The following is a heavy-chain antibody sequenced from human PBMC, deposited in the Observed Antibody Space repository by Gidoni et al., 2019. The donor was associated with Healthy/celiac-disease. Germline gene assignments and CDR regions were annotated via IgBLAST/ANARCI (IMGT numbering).Heavy chain of an antibody. CDR1: GCSISLGGYS. CDR2: IYHSGST. CDR3: ARGASIEVPAASLPNWFDP. J-gene: IGHJ5*02. V-gene: IGHV4-30-2*01. Sequence: QLQLHESCSGLVKPSQTLSLTCAVSGCSISLGGYSWSWIRQPPGKGLEWIGYIYHSGSTYYNQSLKSRVTISVDRSKNKFSLKLSSVTAADTAVYYCARGASIEVPAASLPNWFDPWGQGTLVTVSS. D-gene: IGHD2-2*01.